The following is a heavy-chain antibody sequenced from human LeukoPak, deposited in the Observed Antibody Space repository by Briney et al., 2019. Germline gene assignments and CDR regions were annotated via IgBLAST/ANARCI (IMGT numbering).Heavy chain of an antibody. Sequence: SETLSLTCTVSGGSISSSSYYWGWIRQPPGKGLEWIGGIYYSGSTYYNPSLKSRVTISVDTSKNQFSLKLSSVTAEDTAVYYCAKDTPMGGDRGFVAFDIWGQGTMVTVSS. CDR3: AKDTPMGGDRGFVAFDI. CDR2: IYYSGST. V-gene: IGHV4-39*07. CDR1: GGSISSSSYY. J-gene: IGHJ3*02. D-gene: IGHD3-16*01.